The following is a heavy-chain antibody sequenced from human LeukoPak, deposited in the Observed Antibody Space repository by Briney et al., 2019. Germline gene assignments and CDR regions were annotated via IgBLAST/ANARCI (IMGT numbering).Heavy chain of an antibody. CDR3: TSGSGSYADS. Sequence: PSETLSLTCNVSGGSISSYYWSWIRQPPGKGLDWIGYIYYSRSTNCNPSLKSRVTISVDTSKNQFSLKLSSVTAADTAVYYCTSGSGSYADSWGPGTVVTVSS. V-gene: IGHV4-59*01. CDR1: GGSISSYY. D-gene: IGHD3-10*01. CDR2: IYYSRST. J-gene: IGHJ1*01.